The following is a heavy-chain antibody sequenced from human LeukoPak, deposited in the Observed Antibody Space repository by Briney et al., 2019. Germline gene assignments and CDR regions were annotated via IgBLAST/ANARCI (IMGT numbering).Heavy chain of an antibody. CDR2: IKQDGSKK. D-gene: IGHD5-24*01. Sequence: GGSLRLSCVASGFPFSSYWMTWVRQAPGKGLEWVANIKQDGSKKSYVDSVKGRFTISRDNAKNSLYLQMNSLRAEDTAVYYCARDHKGNGYNLDYWGQGTLVTVSS. J-gene: IGHJ4*02. CDR1: GFPFSSYW. V-gene: IGHV3-7*01. CDR3: ARDHKGNGYNLDY.